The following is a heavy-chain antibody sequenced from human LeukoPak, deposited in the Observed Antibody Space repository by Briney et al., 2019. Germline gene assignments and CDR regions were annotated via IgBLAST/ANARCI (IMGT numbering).Heavy chain of an antibody. V-gene: IGHV1-18*01. Sequence: GASVKVSCKVSGYTLTELSTHWVRQAPGQGLESMGWISAYNGNTNFVQKLQGRVIMTTYTSTTTAYMELRSLRSDDTAVYYCARDRLSPGPDGSWFDPWGQGTLVTVSS. CDR3: ARDRLSPGPDGSWFDP. D-gene: IGHD1-14*01. CDR1: GYTLTELS. CDR2: ISAYNGNT. J-gene: IGHJ5*02.